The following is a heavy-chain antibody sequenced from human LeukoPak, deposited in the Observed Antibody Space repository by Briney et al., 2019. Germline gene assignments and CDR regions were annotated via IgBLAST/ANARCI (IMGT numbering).Heavy chain of an antibody. D-gene: IGHD3-10*01. Sequence: PSETLSLTCTVSGGSISSNSYYWGWIRQPPGEGLEWIGSIHYSGSTYYNPSLKSRVTISVDTSKNQFSLKLSSVTAADTAVYYCARHFAPEAWFQAPWGQGTLVTVSS. CDR3: ARHFAPEAWFQAP. V-gene: IGHV4-39*01. CDR2: IHYSGST. CDR1: GGSISSNSYY. J-gene: IGHJ5*02.